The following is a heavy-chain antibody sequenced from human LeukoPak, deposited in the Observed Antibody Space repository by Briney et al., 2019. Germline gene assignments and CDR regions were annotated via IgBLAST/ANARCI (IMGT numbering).Heavy chain of an antibody. V-gene: IGHV4-4*07. J-gene: IGHJ5*02. CDR2: IYTSGST. D-gene: IGHD3-10*01. CDR1: GDSISGFY. Sequence: SETLSLTCTVSGDSISGFYWSWIRQAAGKGLEWIGHIYTSGSTNYNPSLKSRVTMSVDMSKNQFSLKLRSVTAADTAVYYCARGDYYGSGTNWFDPWGQGTLVTVSS. CDR3: ARGDYYGSGTNWFDP.